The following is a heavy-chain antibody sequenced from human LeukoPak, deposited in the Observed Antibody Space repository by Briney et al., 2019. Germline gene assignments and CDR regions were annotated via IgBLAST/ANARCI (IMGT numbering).Heavy chain of an antibody. J-gene: IGHJ5*02. CDR2: IYPGGSDT. Sequence: GESLKISCKGSGYSFTSYWIGWVRQMPGKGLEWMGIIYPGGSDTRYSPSFQGQVTISADKSISTAYLQWSSLKASDSAMYYCARHGIAARRYNWFDPWGQGTLVTVSS. CDR3: ARHGIAARRYNWFDP. V-gene: IGHV5-51*01. CDR1: GYSFTSYW. D-gene: IGHD6-6*01.